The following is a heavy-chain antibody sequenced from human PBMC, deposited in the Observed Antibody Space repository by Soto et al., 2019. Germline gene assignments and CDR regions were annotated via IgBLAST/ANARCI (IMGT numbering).Heavy chain of an antibody. CDR1: GFTFSSYG. J-gene: IGHJ4*02. V-gene: IGHV3-30*18. Sequence: QVQLVESGGGVVQPGRSLRLSCAASGFTFSSYGMHWVRQAPGKGLEWVAVTSHDGSKTYYGDSVKGRFTISRDNSKNTLYLLMTRLREEDTAVYYCAKDVSLSSGWYFDYWGQGTLVTVSS. CDR2: TSHDGSKT. D-gene: IGHD6-19*01. CDR3: AKDVSLSSGWYFDY.